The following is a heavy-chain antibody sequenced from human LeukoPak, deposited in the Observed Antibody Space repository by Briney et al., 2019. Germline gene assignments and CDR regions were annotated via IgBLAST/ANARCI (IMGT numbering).Heavy chain of an antibody. CDR3: ASLHGFFSDY. CDR2: IYYSGST. CDR1: GGSISSSSYY. J-gene: IGHJ4*02. D-gene: IGHD3-3*01. Sequence: SETLSLTCTVSGGSISSSSYYWGWIRQPPGKGLEWIGSIYYSGSTYYNPSLKSRVTISVDTSKNRFSLKLSSVTAADTAVYYCASLHGFFSDYWGQGTLVTVSS. V-gene: IGHV4-39*01.